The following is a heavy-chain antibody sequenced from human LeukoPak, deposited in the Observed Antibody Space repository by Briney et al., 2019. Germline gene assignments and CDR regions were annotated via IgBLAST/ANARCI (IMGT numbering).Heavy chain of an antibody. J-gene: IGHJ6*03. CDR1: GFTFDDYG. V-gene: IGHV3-20*04. Sequence: GGSLRFSCAASGFTFDDYGMIWVRQAPGKGLEWVSGINWNGGSTAYADSVKGRFTISRDNAKNSLYLQMNSLRAEDTALYYCARPLHSSGYLNAMDVWGKGTTVTVSS. D-gene: IGHD3-22*01. CDR2: INWNGGST. CDR3: ARPLHSSGYLNAMDV.